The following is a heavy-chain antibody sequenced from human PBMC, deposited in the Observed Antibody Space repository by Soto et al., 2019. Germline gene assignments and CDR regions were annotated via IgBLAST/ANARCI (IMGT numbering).Heavy chain of an antibody. J-gene: IGHJ5*02. CDR1: CGSISSSSYY. CDR3: ARHRCSGGSCYSGDWFDP. CDR2: IYYSGST. Sequence: SETLSLTCPFSCGSISSSSYYLGLVVQRPGKGLEWIGSIYYSGSTYYNPSLKSRVTISVDTSKNQFSLKLSSVTAADTAVYYCARHRCSGGSCYSGDWFDPWGQGTLVTVSS. D-gene: IGHD2-15*01. V-gene: IGHV4-39*01.